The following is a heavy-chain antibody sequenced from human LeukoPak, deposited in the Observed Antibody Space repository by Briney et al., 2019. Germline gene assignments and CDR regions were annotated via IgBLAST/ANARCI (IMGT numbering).Heavy chain of an antibody. CDR3: ARDAYYYGSGSYSPKFDY. J-gene: IGHJ4*02. CDR2: ISSSGSTI. CDR1: GFTFSSYE. Sequence: GGSLRLSCAASGFTFSSYEMNWVRRAPGKGLEWVSYISSSGSTIYYADSVKGRFTISRDNAKSSLYLQMNSLRAEDTAVYYCARDAYYYGSGSYSPKFDYWGQGTLVTVSS. D-gene: IGHD3-10*01. V-gene: IGHV3-48*03.